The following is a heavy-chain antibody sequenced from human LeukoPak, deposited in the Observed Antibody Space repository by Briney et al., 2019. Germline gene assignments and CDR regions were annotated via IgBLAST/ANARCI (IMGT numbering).Heavy chain of an antibody. J-gene: IGHJ6*03. CDR2: INPSGGST. D-gene: IGHD3-3*01. CDR1: GYTFTSYY. CDR3: ARFRVNDFWSPGYMDV. V-gene: IGHV1-46*01. Sequence: ASVKVSCKASGYTFTSYYMHWVRQAPGQGLEWMGIINPSGGSTSYAQKFQGRVTMTRDTSTSTVYMELSSLRSEDTAVYYCARFRVNDFWSPGYMDVWGKGTTVTVSS.